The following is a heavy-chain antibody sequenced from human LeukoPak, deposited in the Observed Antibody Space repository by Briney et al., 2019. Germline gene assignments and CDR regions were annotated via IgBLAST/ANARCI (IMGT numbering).Heavy chain of an antibody. V-gene: IGHV4-59*01. CDR3: AGSVRTPRDAIDI. D-gene: IGHD1-26*01. Sequence: SETLSLTCTVSGGSISSYYWSWIRQPPGKGLEWIGYIYYSGSTNYNPSLKSRVTISVDTSKNQFSLKLSSVTAADTAVYYCAGSVRTPRDAIDIWGQGTMVTVSS. CDR2: IYYSGST. CDR1: GGSISSYY. J-gene: IGHJ3*02.